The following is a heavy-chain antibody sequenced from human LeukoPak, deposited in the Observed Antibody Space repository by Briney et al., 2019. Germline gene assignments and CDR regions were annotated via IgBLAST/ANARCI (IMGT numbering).Heavy chain of an antibody. CDR1: GFTVSSNS. CDR2: IYSDNT. J-gene: IGHJ4*02. V-gene: IGHV3-53*01. D-gene: IGHD4/OR15-4a*01. CDR3: ARRAGAYSHPYDY. Sequence: EGSLRLSCTVSGFTVSSNSMSWVRQTPGKGLEWVSFIYSDNTHYSDSVKGRFTISRDNSKNTLYLQMNSLRAEDTAVYYCARRAGAYSHPYDYWGQGTLVTVSS.